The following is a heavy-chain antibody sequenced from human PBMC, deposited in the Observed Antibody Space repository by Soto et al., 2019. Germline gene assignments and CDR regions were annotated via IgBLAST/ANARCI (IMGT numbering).Heavy chain of an antibody. CDR2: IIPIFGTA. CDR3: ARVLVQAAKFDP. D-gene: IGHD2-2*01. V-gene: IGHV1-69*13. Sequence: SVKVSCKASGGTFSSYAISWVRQAPGQGLEWMGGIIPIFGTANYAQKFQGRVTITADESTSTAYMELSSLRSEDTAVYYCARVLVQAAKFDPWSQGTLVTVSS. J-gene: IGHJ5*02. CDR1: GGTFSSYA.